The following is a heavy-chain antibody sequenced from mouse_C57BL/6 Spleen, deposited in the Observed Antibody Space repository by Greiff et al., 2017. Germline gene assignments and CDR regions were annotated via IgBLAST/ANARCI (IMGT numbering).Heavy chain of an antibody. CDR1: GFSLTSYG. J-gene: IGHJ4*01. V-gene: IGHV2-2*01. Sequence: VKLVESGPGLVQPSQSLSITCTVSGFSLTSYGVHWVRQSPGKGLEWLGVIGSGGSTDYNAAFISRLSISKDNSKSQVFFKMNSLQADDTAIYYWAGLYYGSSYYAMDYWGQGTSVTVSS. D-gene: IGHD1-1*01. CDR2: IGSGGST. CDR3: AGLYYGSSYYAMDY.